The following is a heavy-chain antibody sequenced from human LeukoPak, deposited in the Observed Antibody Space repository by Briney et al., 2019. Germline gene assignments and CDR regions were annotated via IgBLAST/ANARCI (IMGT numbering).Heavy chain of an antibody. CDR2: TIPTVGTG. D-gene: IGHD6-13*01. CDR1: GGSFNNNV. J-gene: IGHJ4*02. Sequence: SVKVSCKASGGSFNNNVISWVRQPPGQGLEWMGGTIPTVGTGNSAQKFQGRVTITADESTGTAYMELTSLRSEDTAVYFCVGAAAVNLPFDYWGQGSLVTVSS. CDR3: VGAAAVNLPFDY. V-gene: IGHV1-69*01.